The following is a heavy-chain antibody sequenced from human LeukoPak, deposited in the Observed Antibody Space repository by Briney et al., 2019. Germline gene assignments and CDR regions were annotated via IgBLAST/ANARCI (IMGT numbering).Heavy chain of an antibody. D-gene: IGHD1-26*01. V-gene: IGHV3-7*04. CDR2: IRKDGSEK. J-gene: IGHJ3*02. CDR1: GFTFEIYW. Sequence: PGGSLRLSCAASGFTFEIYWMSWVRQAPGKGLEWVANIRKDGSEKNYVDSVKGRFTISRDNAKNSLYLQMNSLRADDTALYYCARQWEGVESDAFDIWGQGTMVTVSS. CDR3: ARQWEGVESDAFDI.